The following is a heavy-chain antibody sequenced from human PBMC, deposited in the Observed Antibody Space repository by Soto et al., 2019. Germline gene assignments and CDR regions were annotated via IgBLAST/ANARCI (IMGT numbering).Heavy chain of an antibody. CDR2: IYYSGST. CDR1: GSSISPFY. D-gene: IGHD4-17*01. Sequence: SETLSLTCIVSGSSISPFYWSWIRQPPGKGLEWIGNIYYSGSTNYNPSLKSRVTISVDTSKRQFSLNLYSMTAADTAVYYCSRVGGYYGDYPNFDYWGQGTRVTVSS. J-gene: IGHJ4*02. V-gene: IGHV4-59*01. CDR3: SRVGGYYGDYPNFDY.